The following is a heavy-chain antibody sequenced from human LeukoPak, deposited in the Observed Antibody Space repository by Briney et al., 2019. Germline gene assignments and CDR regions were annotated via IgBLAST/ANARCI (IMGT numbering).Heavy chain of an antibody. V-gene: IGHV4-34*01. CDR1: GASFSGYF. CDR2: INHSGST. CDR3: ARGGRWRLRFLDY. J-gene: IGHJ4*02. D-gene: IGHD5-12*01. Sequence: SETLSLTCAVYGASFSGYFWSWIRQPPGKGLEWIGEINHSGSTNYNPSLKSRVTISVDTSKNQFSLKLSSVTAADTAVYYCARGGRWRLRFLDYWGQGTLVTVSS.